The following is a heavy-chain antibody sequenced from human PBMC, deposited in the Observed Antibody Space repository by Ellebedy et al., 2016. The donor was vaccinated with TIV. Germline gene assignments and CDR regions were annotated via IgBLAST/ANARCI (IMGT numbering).Heavy chain of an antibody. V-gene: IGHV3-53*01. CDR1: GFTVSGNY. CDR3: ARVDLGLAFDY. Sequence: GESLKISCAVSGFTVSGNYMSWVRQAPGKGLEWVSIIYSAGNTYYADSVKGRFTISRDTSKNMVFLQMNTLRAEDTAVYYCARVDLGLAFDYWGRGTLVTVSS. D-gene: IGHD3/OR15-3a*01. CDR2: IYSAGNT. J-gene: IGHJ4*02.